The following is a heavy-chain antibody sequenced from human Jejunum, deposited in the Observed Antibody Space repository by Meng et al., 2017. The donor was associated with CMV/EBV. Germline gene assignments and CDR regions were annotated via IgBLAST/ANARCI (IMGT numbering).Heavy chain of an antibody. CDR2: ISWNGDNI. CDR1: FTFSDYA. CDR3: AKTLSPYDFWSGADY. D-gene: IGHD3-3*01. V-gene: IGHV3-9*01. J-gene: IGHJ4*02. Sequence: FTFSDYAMPWVRHAPGKGLEWVSGISWNGDNIDYADSVRGRFTISRDNAKNSLYLQMNSLKAEDTTFYYCAKTLSPYDFWSGADYWGQGTRVTVSS.